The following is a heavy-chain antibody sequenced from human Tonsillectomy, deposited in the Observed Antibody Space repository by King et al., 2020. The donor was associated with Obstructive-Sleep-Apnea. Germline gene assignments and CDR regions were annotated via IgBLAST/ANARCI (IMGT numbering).Heavy chain of an antibody. Sequence: TLKESGPVLVKPTETLTLTCTVSGFSLSNARMGVSWIRQPPGKALEWLAHIFSNDEKSYSTSLKSRLTISKDTSKSQVVLTMTNMDPVDTATYYCARIRRTLPQTYDFWSGYYPYYYYGMDVWGQGTTVTVSS. D-gene: IGHD3-3*01. CDR2: IFSNDEK. V-gene: IGHV2-26*01. CDR3: ARIRRTLPQTYDFWSGYYPYYYYGMDV. J-gene: IGHJ6*02. CDR1: GFSLSNARMG.